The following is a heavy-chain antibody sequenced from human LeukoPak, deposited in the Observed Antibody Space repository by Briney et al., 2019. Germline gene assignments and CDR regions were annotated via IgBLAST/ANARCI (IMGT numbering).Heavy chain of an antibody. J-gene: IGHJ4*02. V-gene: IGHV1-8*01. CDR3: ARGVVRIAARRCWYYFDY. CDR2: MNPNSGNT. CDR1: GYTFTSYD. Sequence: GASVKVSCKASGYTFTSYDINWVRQATGQGLEWMGWMNPNSGNTGYAQKFQGRVTMTRNTSISTAYMELSSLRSEDTAVYYCARGVVRIAARRCWYYFDYWGQGTLVTVSS. D-gene: IGHD6-6*01.